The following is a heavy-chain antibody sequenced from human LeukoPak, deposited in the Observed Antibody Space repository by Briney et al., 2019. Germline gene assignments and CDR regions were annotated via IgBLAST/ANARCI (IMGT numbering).Heavy chain of an antibody. CDR3: ARALYGDFVDY. V-gene: IGHV3-7*01. J-gene: IGHJ4*02. CDR1: GFTCSSYW. Sequence: GGSLRLSCAASGFTCSSYWMSWVRQAPGKGLEWVANIKQDGSEKYYVDSVKGRFTISRDNAKNSLYLQMNSLRAEDTAVYYCARALYGDFVDYWGQGTLVTVSS. CDR2: IKQDGSEK. D-gene: IGHD4-17*01.